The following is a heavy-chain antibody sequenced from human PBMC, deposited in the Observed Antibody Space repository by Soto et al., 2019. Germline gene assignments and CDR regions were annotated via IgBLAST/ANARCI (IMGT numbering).Heavy chain of an antibody. D-gene: IGHD3-10*01. CDR1: GFNLNDFG. J-gene: IGHJ6*02. CDR2: ISYDGSSE. V-gene: IGHV3-30*03. Sequence: QVQLVESGGGVVQPGRSLRLSCEASGFNLNDFGIHWVRQTPGKGLEWVAVISYDGSSEYYVDSVKDRFTVSRDNSKGTVYLQMNTLRGDDTPVYYCATDSVGSAMDVWGQGTTVIVSS. CDR3: ATDSVGSAMDV.